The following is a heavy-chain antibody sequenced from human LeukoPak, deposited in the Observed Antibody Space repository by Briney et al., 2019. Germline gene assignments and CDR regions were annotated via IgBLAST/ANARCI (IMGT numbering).Heavy chain of an antibody. CDR1: GFTFSSYG. CDR2: IRYDGSNK. J-gene: IGHJ4*02. D-gene: IGHD6-6*01. CDR3: AKKGSPYSSSSECFDY. Sequence: HSGGSLRLSCAASGFTFSSYGMHWVRQAPGKGLEWVAFIRYDGSNKYYADSVKGRFTISRDNSKNTLYLQMNSLRAEDTAVYYCAKKGSPYSSSSECFDYWGQGTLVTVSS. V-gene: IGHV3-30*02.